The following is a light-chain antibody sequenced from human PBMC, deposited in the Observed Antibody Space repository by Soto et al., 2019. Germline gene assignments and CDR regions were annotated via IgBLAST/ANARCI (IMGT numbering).Light chain of an antibody. J-gene: IGKJ2*01. CDR2: AAS. CDR3: QQSYSTPYT. V-gene: IGKV1-39*01. Sequence: DIQITKSPSSLSASVGDRVTITCRASQSISSYLNWYQQKPGKAPKLLIYAASSLQSGVPSRFSGSGSGTDLTLTISSLQSEDFATYYCQQSYSTPYTFGQGTKLEIK. CDR1: QSISSY.